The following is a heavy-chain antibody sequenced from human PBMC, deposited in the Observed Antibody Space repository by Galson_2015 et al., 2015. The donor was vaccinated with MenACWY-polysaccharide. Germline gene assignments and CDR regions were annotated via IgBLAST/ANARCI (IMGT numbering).Heavy chain of an antibody. CDR3: ARAKYSSTWYNWFDP. D-gene: IGHD6-13*01. V-gene: IGHV2-26*01. Sequence: PALVKPTQTLTLTCTVSGFSLSNARMGVSWIRQPPGKALEWLAHIFSNDVKSYSTSLKSRLTISKDTSKSQVVLTMTNMDPVDTATYYCARAKYSSTWYNWFDPWGQGTLVTVSS. J-gene: IGHJ5*02. CDR2: IFSNDVK. CDR1: GFSLSNARMG.